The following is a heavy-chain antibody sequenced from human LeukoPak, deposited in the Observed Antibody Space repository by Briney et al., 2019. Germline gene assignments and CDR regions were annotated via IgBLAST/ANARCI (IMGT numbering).Heavy chain of an antibody. Sequence: ASVKVSCKASGYTFTSYDINWARQATGQGLEWMGWMNPNSGNTGYAQKFQGRVTMTRNTSISTAYMELSSLRSEDTAVYYCARRGGLKRGGSCFDYWGQGTLVTVSS. CDR2: MNPNSGNT. CDR3: ARRGGLKRGGSCFDY. D-gene: IGHD2-15*01. V-gene: IGHV1-8*01. J-gene: IGHJ4*02. CDR1: GYTFTSYD.